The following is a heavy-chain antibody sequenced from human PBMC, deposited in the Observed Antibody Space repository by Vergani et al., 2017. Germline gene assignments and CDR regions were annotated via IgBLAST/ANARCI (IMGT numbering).Heavy chain of an antibody. Sequence: QVQLVQSGAEVKKPGASVKVSCKASGYTFTSYGISWVRQAPGQGLEWMGWISAYNGNTNYAQKLQGRVTMTTDTSPSTAYMELRSLRSDDTAVYYCARAGVGDSSGYYFGLVADYWGQGTLVTVSS. D-gene: IGHD3-22*01. CDR1: GYTFTSYG. CDR2: ISAYNGNT. CDR3: ARAGVGDSSGYYFGLVADY. J-gene: IGHJ4*02. V-gene: IGHV1-18*04.